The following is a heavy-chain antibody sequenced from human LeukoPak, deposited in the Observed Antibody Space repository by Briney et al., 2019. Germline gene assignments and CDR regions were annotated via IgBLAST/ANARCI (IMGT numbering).Heavy chain of an antibody. CDR3: ARRAGAYTHPYDY. D-gene: IGHD3-16*01. J-gene: IGHJ4*02. V-gene: IGHV3-53*01. CDR2: IYSAGSI. CDR1: GFTVSRYW. Sequence: GVLRLSCAASGFTVSRYWMTWVRQAPGKGLEWVSFIYSAGSIYYSDSVKGRFTISIDNSKNTLYLQMNSLRAEDTAVYYCARRAGAYTHPYDYWGQGTLVTVSS.